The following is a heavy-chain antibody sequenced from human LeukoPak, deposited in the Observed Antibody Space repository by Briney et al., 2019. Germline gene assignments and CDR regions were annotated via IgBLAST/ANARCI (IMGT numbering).Heavy chain of an antibody. V-gene: IGHV3-23*01. J-gene: IGHJ6*02. CDR2: ISGSGGST. D-gene: IGHD7-27*01. CDR3: AKGSPGLYYYYGMDV. Sequence: GGALRLSCAASGFTFSSYAMSWVRQAPGKGLEWVSAISGSGGSTYYADSVKGRFTISRDNSKNALYLQMNSLRAEDTAVYYCAKGSPGLYYYYGMDVWGQGTTVTVS. CDR1: GFTFSSYA.